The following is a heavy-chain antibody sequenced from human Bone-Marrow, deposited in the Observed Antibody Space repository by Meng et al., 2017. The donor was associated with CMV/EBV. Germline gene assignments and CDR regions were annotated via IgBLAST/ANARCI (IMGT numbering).Heavy chain of an antibody. J-gene: IGHJ4*02. Sequence: GGSLRRCCAASGFTFSDHYMDWVRQAPGKGLEWVSVIYSGGSSTYYADSVKGRFTISRDNSKNTLYLQMNSLRAEDTAIYYCAKADKPSYSYGQRPFDYWGQGTLVTVSS. D-gene: IGHD5-18*01. V-gene: IGHV3-23*03. CDR3: AKADKPSYSYGQRPFDY. CDR1: GFTFSDHY. CDR2: IYSGGSST.